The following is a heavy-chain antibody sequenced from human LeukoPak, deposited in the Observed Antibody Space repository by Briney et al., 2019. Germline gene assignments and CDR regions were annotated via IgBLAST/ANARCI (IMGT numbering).Heavy chain of an antibody. D-gene: IGHD1-26*01. CDR1: GGTFSSYA. J-gene: IGHJ4*02. V-gene: IGHV1-2*06. CDR3: ARDYYSGTYAH. Sequence: ASVKVSCKASGGTFSSYAISWVRQAPGQGLEWVGRINPNNRGTYFAQKFQGRVTMTTDASISTVYMELSSLTSDDTAVYYCARDYYSGTYAHWGQGTLVTVSS. CDR2: INPNNRGT.